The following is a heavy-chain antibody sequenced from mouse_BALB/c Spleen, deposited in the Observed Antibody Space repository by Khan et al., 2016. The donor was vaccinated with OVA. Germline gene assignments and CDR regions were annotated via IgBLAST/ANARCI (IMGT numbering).Heavy chain of an antibody. CDR2: IWAGGST. D-gene: IGHD1-1*01. CDR1: GFSLTSYG. J-gene: IGHJ1*01. Sequence: QVQLKQSGPGLVAPSQSLSITCTVSGFSLTSYGVHWVRQPPGKGLEWLGVIWAGGSTNYNSALGSRLSTNNDNSKSQVFLKMHNHQTDDKAIYCWARELGSSHGYCEVWGAGTTVTVSS. CDR3: ARELGSSHGYCEV. V-gene: IGHV2-9*02.